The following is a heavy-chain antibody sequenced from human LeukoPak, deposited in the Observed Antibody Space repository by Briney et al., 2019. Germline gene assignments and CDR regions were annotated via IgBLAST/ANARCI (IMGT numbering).Heavy chain of an antibody. CDR1: GFTFSNYA. CDR2: ISHHGSDK. Sequence: PGGSLRLSCTASGFTFSNYAIHWVRQAPGKGLEWVAVISHHGSDKYYADSVKGRFTISRDNAKNSLYLQMNSLRSDDTAVYYCARGAKQWLVEYFQHWGQGTLVTVSS. CDR3: ARGAKQWLVEYFQH. V-gene: IGHV3-30-3*01. J-gene: IGHJ1*01. D-gene: IGHD6-19*01.